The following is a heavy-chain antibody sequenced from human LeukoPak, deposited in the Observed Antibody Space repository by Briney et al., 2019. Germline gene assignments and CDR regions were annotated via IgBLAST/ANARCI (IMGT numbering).Heavy chain of an antibody. Sequence: ASVKVSCKASGYTFTSYAMHWVRQAPGQRLEWMGWINAGNGNTKYSQKFQGRVTITRDTSASTAYMELSSLRSEDTAVYYCARQGEEDIVLTAWGQGTLVTVSS. CDR1: GYTFTSYA. D-gene: IGHD2-8*01. CDR2: INAGNGNT. V-gene: IGHV1-3*01. J-gene: IGHJ5*02. CDR3: ARQGEEDIVLTA.